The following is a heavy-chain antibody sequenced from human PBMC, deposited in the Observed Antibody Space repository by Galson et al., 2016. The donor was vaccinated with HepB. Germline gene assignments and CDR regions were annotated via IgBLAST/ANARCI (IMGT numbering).Heavy chain of an antibody. V-gene: IGHV3-72*01. J-gene: IGHJ5*02. Sequence: SLRLSCAVSGFASSDYYMDWVRQAPGKGLEWVGRSRKKASGYTTEYAASGKGRFIISRNESENSLYLQMSSLKTEDTAVYYCVRDHSVVPATAYNWFDPWGQGTLVTVSS. D-gene: IGHD2-15*01. CDR2: SRKKASGYTT. CDR3: VRDHSVVPATAYNWFDP. CDR1: GFASSDYY.